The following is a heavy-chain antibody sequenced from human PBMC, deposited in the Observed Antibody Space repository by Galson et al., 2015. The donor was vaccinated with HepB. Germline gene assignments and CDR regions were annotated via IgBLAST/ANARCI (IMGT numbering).Heavy chain of an antibody. Sequence: SVKVSCKASGGTFSSYAISWVRQAPGQGLEWMGGIIPIFGTANYAQKFQGRVTITADESTSTAYMELSSLRSEDTAVYYCAGDGPANYYGSGSYLDYWGQGTLVTVSS. CDR1: GGTFSSYA. J-gene: IGHJ4*02. D-gene: IGHD3-10*01. CDR2: IIPIFGTA. V-gene: IGHV1-69*13. CDR3: AGDGPANYYGSGSYLDY.